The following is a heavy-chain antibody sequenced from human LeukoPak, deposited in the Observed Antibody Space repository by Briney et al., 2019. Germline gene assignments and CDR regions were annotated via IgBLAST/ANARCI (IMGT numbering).Heavy chain of an antibody. Sequence: PGGSLRLSCAASGFIFSNYWMSWVRQAPGKGLEWVANIKQDGSEKYYVDSVKGRFTISRDNAKNSLYLQMSSLRAEDTAVYYCARGVIIRGRHDPWGQGTLVTVSS. D-gene: IGHD3-16*02. CDR3: ARGVIIRGRHDP. CDR1: GFIFSNYW. J-gene: IGHJ5*02. CDR2: IKQDGSEK. V-gene: IGHV3-7*01.